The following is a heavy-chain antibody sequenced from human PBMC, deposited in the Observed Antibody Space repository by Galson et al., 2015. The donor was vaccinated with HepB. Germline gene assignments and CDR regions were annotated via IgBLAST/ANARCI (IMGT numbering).Heavy chain of an antibody. CDR3: AREGYIGNWYFDL. V-gene: IGHV1-69*13. CDR1: GGTFSTYA. D-gene: IGHD2-15*01. J-gene: IGHJ2*01. CDR2: IIPIFAKT. Sequence: SVKVSCKASGGTFSTYAITWARQAPGQGLEWMGGIIPIFAKTNYAQKFQGRVTITADESTNTAYMELSSLRSDDTAVYYCAREGYIGNWYFDLWGRGTLVTVSS.